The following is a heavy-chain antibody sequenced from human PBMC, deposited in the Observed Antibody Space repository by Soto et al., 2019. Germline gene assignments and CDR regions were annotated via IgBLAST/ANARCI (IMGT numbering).Heavy chain of an antibody. CDR1: GFTFRSYA. J-gene: IGHJ4*02. Sequence: GGSLRLSCAASGFTFRSYAMSWVRQAPGKGLEWVSAISGSGGSTYHADSVKGRFTISRDKSKNTLYLQMNSLRAEDTAVYYCAKGPAPMPYDYGDGFDYWGQGTLVTVSS. CDR2: ISGSGGST. CDR3: AKGPAPMPYDYGDGFDY. D-gene: IGHD4-17*01. V-gene: IGHV3-23*01.